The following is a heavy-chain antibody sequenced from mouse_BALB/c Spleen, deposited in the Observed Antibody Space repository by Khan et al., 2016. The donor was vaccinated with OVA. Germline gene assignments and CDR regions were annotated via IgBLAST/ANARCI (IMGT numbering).Heavy chain of an antibody. CDR2: IATGSGSD. CDR1: GYTFTRYW. V-gene: IGHV1S41*01. CDR3: ASSYYCGWSLYAMDV. J-gene: IGHJ4*01. D-gene: IGHD1-1*01. Sequence: DLVKPGASVTLSCQASGYTFTRYWIHWIRQRPGQGLKWIGQIATGSGSDSYSEMLKGRTTLTVDTSYSTVYIQLRPLSSEASAVYVCASSYYCGWSLYAMDVWGQGTSITVSS.